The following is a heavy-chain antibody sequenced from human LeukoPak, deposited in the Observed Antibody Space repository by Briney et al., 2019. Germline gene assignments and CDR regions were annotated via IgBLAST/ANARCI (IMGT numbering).Heavy chain of an antibody. V-gene: IGHV3-66*01. CDR2: ISSGGTT. D-gene: IGHD2/OR15-2a*01. J-gene: IGHJ4*02. CDR3: TRERGEDYFHPFDY. Sequence: GGSLRLSCEASQFSVSINFMSWVRQTPGKGLEWVSVISSGGTTYYADSVKGRFTISRDNSKNTVSLQMNSLKTEDTAVYYCTRERGEDYFHPFDYWGQGTLVTVSS. CDR1: QFSVSINF.